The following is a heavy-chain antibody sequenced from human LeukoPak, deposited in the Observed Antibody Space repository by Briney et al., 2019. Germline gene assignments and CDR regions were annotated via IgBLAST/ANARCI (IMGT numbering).Heavy chain of an antibody. J-gene: IGHJ6*03. CDR3: ARYQSGSYPYYYYYMDV. CDR2: IYPGDSGT. CDR1: GYSFTSYW. D-gene: IGHD1-26*01. V-gene: IGHV5-51*01. Sequence: GESLKISCKGSGYSFTSYWIGWVRQMPGKGLEWMGIIYPGDSGTRYSPSFQGQVTISADKSISTAYLQWSSLKASGTAMYYCARYQSGSYPYYYYYMDVWGKGTTVTVSS.